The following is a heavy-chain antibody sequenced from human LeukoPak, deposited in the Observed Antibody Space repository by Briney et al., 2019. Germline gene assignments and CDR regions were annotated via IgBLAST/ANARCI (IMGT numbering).Heavy chain of an antibody. CDR2: IYYSGST. CDR3: ARAARLTSSGWYDHFDY. J-gene: IGHJ4*02. D-gene: IGHD6-19*01. V-gene: IGHV4-59*12. CDR1: GGSISSYY. Sequence: SETLSLTCTVSGGSISSYYWSWIRQPPGKGLEWIGYIYYSGSTNYNPSLKSRVTMSVDTSKNQFSLKLSSVTAADTAVYYCARAARLTSSGWYDHFDYWGQGTLVTVSS.